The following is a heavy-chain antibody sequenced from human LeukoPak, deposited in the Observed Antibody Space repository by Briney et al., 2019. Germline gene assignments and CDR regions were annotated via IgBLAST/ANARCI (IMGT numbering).Heavy chain of an antibody. CDR2: ISGSGQTK. D-gene: IGHD6-19*01. V-gene: IGHV3-11*01. CDR3: ARDWGSRQWLVKNWFDP. J-gene: IGHJ5*02. Sequence: GGSLRLSCEASGFTFSDYYMSWIRQAPGRGLEWISYISGSGQTKFYIDSVQGRFTISRDNAKNSLYLQMNSLRAEDTALYYCARDWGSRQWLVKNWFDPWGQGTLVTVSS. CDR1: GFTFSDYY.